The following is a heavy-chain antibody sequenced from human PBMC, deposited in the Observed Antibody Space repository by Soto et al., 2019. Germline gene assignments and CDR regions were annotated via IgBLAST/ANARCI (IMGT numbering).Heavy chain of an antibody. J-gene: IGHJ6*02. CDR1: GFTFSSYA. V-gene: IGHV3-23*01. CDR2: ISGSGGST. D-gene: IGHD3-3*01. CDR3: AKSHWSGYQFYYYYYGMDV. Sequence: PGGSLRLSCAASGFTFSSYAMSWVRQAPGKGLEWVSAISGSGGSTYYADSVKGRFTISRDNSKNTLYLQMNSLRAEDTAVYYCAKSHWSGYQFYYYYYGMDVWGQGTTVTVSS.